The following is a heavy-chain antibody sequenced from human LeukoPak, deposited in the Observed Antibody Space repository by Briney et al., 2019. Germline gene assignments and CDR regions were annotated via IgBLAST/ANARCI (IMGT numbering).Heavy chain of an antibody. D-gene: IGHD1-26*01. V-gene: IGHV3-23*01. Sequence: SGGSLRLSCAASGFTITTYAVNWVRQAPGKGLEWVSGIGGGGTEYYADSVKGRFIISSDSSRNLVHLQMNSLTVEDTAVYYCARAQGALDYWGQGTLVTVSS. CDR3: ARAQGALDY. CDR2: IGGGGTE. J-gene: IGHJ4*02. CDR1: GFTITTYA.